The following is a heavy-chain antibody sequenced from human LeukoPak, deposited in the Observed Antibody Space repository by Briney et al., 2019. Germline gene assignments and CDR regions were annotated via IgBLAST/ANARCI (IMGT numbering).Heavy chain of an antibody. J-gene: IGHJ6*02. CDR3: ARDSGCSSTSCYGDYYYYGMDV. CDR2: IYSGGST. V-gene: IGHV3-66*01. D-gene: IGHD2-2*01. CDR1: GFTVSSNY. Sequence: GGSLRLSCAASGFTVSSNYMSWVRQAPGKGLEWVSVIYSGGSTYYADSVKGRFTISRDNSKNTLYLQMNSLRAEDTAVYYCARDSGCSSTSCYGDYYYYGMDVWGQGTTVTVSS.